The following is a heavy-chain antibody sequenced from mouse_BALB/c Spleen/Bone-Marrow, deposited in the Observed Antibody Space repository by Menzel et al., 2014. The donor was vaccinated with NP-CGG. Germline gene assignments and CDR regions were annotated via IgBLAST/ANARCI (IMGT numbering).Heavy chain of an antibody. CDR3: TRGRTWDFDY. J-gene: IGHJ2*01. CDR2: INPSNGDT. D-gene: IGHD4-1*01. V-gene: IGHV1S81*02. CDR1: GYTFTSYY. Sequence: VKLMESGAELVKPGASVKLSCKASGYTFTSYYMYWVKQRPGQGLEWIGEINPSNGDTNFNEKFKSRATLTVDKSSSTAYMQLSSLTSEDSAVYYCTRGRTWDFDYWGQGTTLTVSS.